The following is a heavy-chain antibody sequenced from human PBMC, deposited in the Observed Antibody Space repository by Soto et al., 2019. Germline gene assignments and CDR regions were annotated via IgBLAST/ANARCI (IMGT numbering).Heavy chain of an antibody. CDR3: ARAGVYCGGDCYYFDY. CDR1: GGSISSGDYY. CDR2: IYYSGST. J-gene: IGHJ4*02. Sequence: QVQLQESGPGLVKPSQTLSLTCTVSGGSISSGDYYWSWIRQPPGKGLEWIGYIYYSGSTYYNPSLKSRVTISVDTSKNQFSLQLSSVTAADTAVYYCARAGVYCGGDCYYFDYWGQGTLVTVSS. D-gene: IGHD2-21*02. V-gene: IGHV4-30-4*01.